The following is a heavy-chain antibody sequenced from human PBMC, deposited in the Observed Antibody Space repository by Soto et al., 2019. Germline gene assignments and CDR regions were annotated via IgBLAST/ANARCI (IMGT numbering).Heavy chain of an antibody. CDR2: ISSDSRYI. J-gene: IGHJ6*02. V-gene: IGHV3-48*02. Sequence: EVQLVESGGGLVQPGGSLRLSCAASGFTLSNYAVNWVRQAPGKGLEWVSYISSDSRYIYHGDSVKGRFTISRDNARNSGYLQMNSLRDEDTAVYYCARIKLVDFFFINVDVYDMDVWGQGTPVTVSS. CDR1: GFTLSNYA. CDR3: ARIKLVDFFFINVDVYDMDV. D-gene: IGHD2-15*01.